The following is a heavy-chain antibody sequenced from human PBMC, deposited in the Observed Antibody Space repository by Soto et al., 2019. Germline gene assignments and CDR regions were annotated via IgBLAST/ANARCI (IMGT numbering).Heavy chain of an antibody. Sequence: QVQLQESGPGLVKPSETLSLTCTVSGGSISSYYWSWIRQPPGKGLEWIGYIYYSGSTNYNPSLKSRVTISVDTSKNQFSLKLSSVTAADTAVYYCARHSSGYGLDWFDPWGQGTLVTVSS. J-gene: IGHJ5*02. CDR2: IYYSGST. CDR1: GGSISSYY. V-gene: IGHV4-59*08. D-gene: IGHD5-12*01. CDR3: ARHSSGYGLDWFDP.